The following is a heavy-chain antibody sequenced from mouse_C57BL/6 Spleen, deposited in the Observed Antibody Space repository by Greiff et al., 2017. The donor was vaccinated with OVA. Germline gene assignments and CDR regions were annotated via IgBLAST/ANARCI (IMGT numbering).Heavy chain of an antibody. J-gene: IGHJ4*01. V-gene: IGHV1-53*01. CDR1: GYTFTSYW. D-gene: IGHD1-1*01. CDR3: PISNYYGSRYYAMDY. Sequence: QVQLKQPGTELVKPGASVKLSCKASGYTFTSYWMHWVKQRPGQGLEWIGDINPSNGGTNYNEKFKSKATLTVDKSSSTAYMQLSSLTSEDSAVYYCPISNYYGSRYYAMDYWGQGTSVTVSS. CDR2: INPSNGGT.